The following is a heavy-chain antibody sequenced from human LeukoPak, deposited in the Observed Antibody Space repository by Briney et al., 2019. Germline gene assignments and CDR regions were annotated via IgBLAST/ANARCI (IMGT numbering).Heavy chain of an antibody. J-gene: IGHJ4*02. D-gene: IGHD3-16*01. CDR3: ARSPVRRPRGEDYFDY. V-gene: IGHV3-21*01. CDR2: ISGSSSYI. Sequence: AGGSLRLSCAASGFTFSSYSMNWVRQAPGKGLEWVSSISGSSSYIYYPDSVKGRFTISRDNAKNSLYLQMNSLRAEDTAVYYCARSPVRRPRGEDYFDYWGQGTLVTVSS. CDR1: GFTFSSYS.